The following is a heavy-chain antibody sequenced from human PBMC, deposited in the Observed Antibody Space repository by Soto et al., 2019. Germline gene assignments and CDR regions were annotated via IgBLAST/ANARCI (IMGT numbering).Heavy chain of an antibody. CDR2: IIPLLGVA. Sequence: QVQLVQSGAEVKKSGSSVRVSCKASGGTLSSYTINWVRQAPGQGLEYMGGIIPLLGVAKYAQKFQGRVTVTADKSTCTADLVLGSRRSEDAAVYCCARDSTIEAGDYLGSYYWCHGDVWGKCTAVTV. CDR1: GGTLSSYT. CDR3: ARDSTIEAGDYLGSYYWCHGDV. J-gene: IGHJ6*03. D-gene: IGHD4-17*01. V-gene: IGHV1-69*08.